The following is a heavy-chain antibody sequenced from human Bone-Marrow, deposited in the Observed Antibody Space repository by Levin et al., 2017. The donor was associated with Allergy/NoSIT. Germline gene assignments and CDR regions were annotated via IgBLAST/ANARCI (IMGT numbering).Heavy chain of an antibody. J-gene: IGHJ4*02. CDR2: IKWDGGEK. CDR3: ARDMSGSYAFDY. Sequence: GGSLRLSCAASGFTFGNYWMGWVRRTPGKGLEWVASIKWDGGEKDYIDSVKGRFTISRDNAKNALYLQMDSLRAEDTGLYFCARDMSGSYAFDYWGQGTLVSVSS. V-gene: IGHV3-7*03. CDR1: GFTFGNYW. D-gene: IGHD1-26*01.